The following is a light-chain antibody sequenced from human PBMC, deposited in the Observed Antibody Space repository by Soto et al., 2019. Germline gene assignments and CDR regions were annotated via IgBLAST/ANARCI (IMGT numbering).Light chain of an antibody. V-gene: IGKV1-5*01. CDR1: QSISSW. Sequence: DIQMTQSPSTLSASVVDRVSITCRASQSISSWLAWYQQKPGKAPKLLIYDASSLESGVPSRFSGSGSGTEFTLTINSLQPDDFATYYCQQYNGPITFGQGTRLEI. J-gene: IGKJ5*01. CDR2: DAS. CDR3: QQYNGPIT.